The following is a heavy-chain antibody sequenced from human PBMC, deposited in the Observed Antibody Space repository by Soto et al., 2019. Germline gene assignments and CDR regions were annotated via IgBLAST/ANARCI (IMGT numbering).Heavy chain of an antibody. V-gene: IGHV3-30-3*01. J-gene: IGHJ4*02. CDR2: ISYDGSNK. Sequence: PGGSLRLSCAAPGFTFSSYAMHWVRQAPGKGLEWVAVISYDGSNKYYADSVKGRFTISRDNSKSTLYLQMNSLRAEDTAVYYCARDRYYDSSGYFYFHFDYWGQGT. CDR1: GFTFSSYA. CDR3: ARDRYYDSSGYFYFHFDY. D-gene: IGHD3-22*01.